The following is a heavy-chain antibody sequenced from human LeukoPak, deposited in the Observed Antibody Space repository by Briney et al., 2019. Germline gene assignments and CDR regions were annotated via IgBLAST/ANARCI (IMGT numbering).Heavy chain of an antibody. CDR3: ARAQHGYLDY. Sequence: PSETLSLTCTVSGYSISSGYYWGWIRQPPGKGLEGIGSIYHSGSTYYNPSLKSRVTISVDTSKNQFSLKLSSVTAADTAVYYCARAQHGYLDYWGPGNPVTVSP. CDR2: IYHSGST. V-gene: IGHV4-38-2*02. CDR1: GYSISSGYY. J-gene: IGHJ4*02.